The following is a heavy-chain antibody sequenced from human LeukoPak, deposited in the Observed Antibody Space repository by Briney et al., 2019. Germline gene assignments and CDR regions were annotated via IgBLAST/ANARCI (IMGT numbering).Heavy chain of an antibody. CDR2: IKQDGSEK. V-gene: IGHV3-7*01. CDR1: GFTFSSYW. CDR3: ARVSYYDSSGYYYGYAFDI. J-gene: IGHJ3*02. D-gene: IGHD3-22*01. Sequence: GSLRLSCAASGFTFSSYWMSWVRQAPGKGLEWVANIKQDGSEKYYVDSVKGRFTISRDNAKNSLYLQMNSLRAEDTAVYYCARVSYYDSSGYYYGYAFDIWGQGTMVTVSS.